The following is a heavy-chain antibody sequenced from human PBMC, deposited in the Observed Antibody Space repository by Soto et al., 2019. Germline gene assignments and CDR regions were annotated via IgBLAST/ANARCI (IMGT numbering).Heavy chain of an antibody. CDR3: ARSPGGANHGYGGYEHY. CDR2: ISAYNGNT. D-gene: IGHD4-17*01. V-gene: IGHV1-18*01. CDR1: GYTFTSYG. J-gene: IGHJ4*02. Sequence: ASVKVSCKASGYTFTSYGISWVRQAPGQGLEWMGWISAYNGNTNYAQKLQGRVTMTTDTSTSTAYMELRSLRSDDTAVYYCARSPGGANHGYGGYEHYRGQGTLLTRSS.